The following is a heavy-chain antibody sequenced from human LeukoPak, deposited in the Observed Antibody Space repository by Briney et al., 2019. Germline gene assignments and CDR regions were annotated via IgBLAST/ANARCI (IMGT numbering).Heavy chain of an antibody. J-gene: IGHJ4*02. Sequence: QAGGSLRLSCAASGFTFSSYAMSWVRQAPGKGLEWVSAITGSGAGTYYADSVKGRFTISRDNSKNTLYLQMNSLRADDTAVYYCAKDRWFGELSYFDYWGQGTLVTVSS. CDR2: ITGSGAGT. CDR3: AKDRWFGELSYFDY. CDR1: GFTFSSYA. D-gene: IGHD3-10*01. V-gene: IGHV3-23*01.